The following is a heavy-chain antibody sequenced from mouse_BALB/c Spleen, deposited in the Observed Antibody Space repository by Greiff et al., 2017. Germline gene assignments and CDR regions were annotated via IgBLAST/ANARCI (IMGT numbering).Heavy chain of an antibody. CDR1: GFTFSSYT. V-gene: IGHV5-6-4*01. J-gene: IGHJ4*01. CDR3: TRGRGSTVVALYAMDY. D-gene: IGHD1-1*01. CDR2: ISSGGSYT. Sequence: EVMLVESGGGLVKPGGSLKLSCAASGFTFSSYTMSWVRQTPGKRLEWVATISSGGSYTYYPDSVKGRFTISRDNAKNTLYLQMSSLKSEDTAMYYCTRGRGSTVVALYAMDYWGQGTSVTVSS.